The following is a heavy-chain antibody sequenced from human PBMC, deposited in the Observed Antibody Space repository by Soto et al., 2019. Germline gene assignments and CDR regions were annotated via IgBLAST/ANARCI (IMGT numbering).Heavy chain of an antibody. V-gene: IGHV1-69*02. CDR2: IIPILGIA. CDR1: GGTFSSYT. CDR3: ARVGASITMLPDRGGWFDP. J-gene: IGHJ5*02. Sequence: QVQLVQSGAEVKKPGSSVKVSCKASGGTFSSYTISWVRQAPGQGLEWMGRIIPILGIANYAQKFQGRVTITADKSTSTAYMELSSLRSEDTAVYYCARVGASITMLPDRGGWFDPWVQGTLVTVSS. D-gene: IGHD3-10*01.